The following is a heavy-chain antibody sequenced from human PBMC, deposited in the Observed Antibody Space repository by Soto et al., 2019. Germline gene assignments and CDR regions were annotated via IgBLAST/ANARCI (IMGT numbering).Heavy chain of an antibody. CDR2: INHSGST. V-gene: IGHV4-34*01. D-gene: IGHD3-10*01. Sequence: SETLSLTCAVYGGSISGYYWRWIRQPPGKGLEWIGEINHSGSTNYNPSLKSRVAISVDTSKNQFSLKLSSVTAADTAVYYCARFYGSGSYCSLIWFDLWGQRTLVTVSS. CDR3: ARFYGSGSYCSLIWFDL. J-gene: IGHJ5*02. CDR1: GGSISGYY.